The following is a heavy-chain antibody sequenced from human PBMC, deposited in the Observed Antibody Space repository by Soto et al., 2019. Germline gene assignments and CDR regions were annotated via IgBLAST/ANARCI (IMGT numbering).Heavy chain of an antibody. V-gene: IGHV1-69*12. J-gene: IGHJ5*02. CDR1: GGTFSSYA. Sequence: QVQLVQSGAEVKKPGSSVKVSCKASGGTFSSYAISWVRQAPGQGLEWMGGIIPIFGTANYAQKFQGRVTTTADESTSTAYMELSSLRSEDTALYYCAKGSKQWLDLWAGSAWGQGTLVTVSS. CDR3: AKGSKQWLDLWAGSA. CDR2: IIPIFGTA. D-gene: IGHD6-19*01.